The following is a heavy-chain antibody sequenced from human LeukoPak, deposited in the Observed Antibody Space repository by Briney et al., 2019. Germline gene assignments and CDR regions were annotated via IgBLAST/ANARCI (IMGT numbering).Heavy chain of an antibody. D-gene: IGHD3-16*01. J-gene: IGHJ4*02. CDR3: ARVYLGRDY. Sequence: GASVKVSCKASGYTFTSHDINWVRQATGQGLEWMGWMNPNSGKTGYAQKFRGRVTMTRDTSINTAYMELSSLRSEDTAVYYCARVYLGRDYWGQGTLVTVSS. CDR1: GYTFTSHD. CDR2: MNPNSGKT. V-gene: IGHV1-8*01.